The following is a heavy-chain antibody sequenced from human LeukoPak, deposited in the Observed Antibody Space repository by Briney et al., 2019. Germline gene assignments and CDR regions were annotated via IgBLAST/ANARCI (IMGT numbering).Heavy chain of an antibody. CDR2: ISWNSGSI. V-gene: IGHV3-9*01. CDR1: GFSFDDFA. CDR3: ARHPDY. Sequence: GRSLRLSCAASGFSFDDFAMHWVRQAPGKGLEWVSGISWNSGSIGYADSVKGRFTISRDNAKNSLYLQMNSLRAEDTALYYCARHPDYWGQGTLVTVSS. J-gene: IGHJ4*02.